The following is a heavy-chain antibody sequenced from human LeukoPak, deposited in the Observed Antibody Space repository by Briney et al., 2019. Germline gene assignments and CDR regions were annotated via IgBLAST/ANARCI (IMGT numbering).Heavy chain of an antibody. Sequence: PGGSLRLSCAASGFTFSSYWMSWVRQAPGKGVEWVADIKQDGSEEYYVNSVQARFTISRDNPKNSLYLQMNSLRAEDTAVYYCASGLRNFDYWGQGTLVTVSS. CDR1: GFTFSSYW. D-gene: IGHD4-17*01. J-gene: IGHJ4*02. CDR3: ASGLRNFDY. V-gene: IGHV3-7*01. CDR2: IKQDGSEE.